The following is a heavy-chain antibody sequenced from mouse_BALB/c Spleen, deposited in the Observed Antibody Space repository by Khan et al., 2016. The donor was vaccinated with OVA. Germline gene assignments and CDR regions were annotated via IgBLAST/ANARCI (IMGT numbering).Heavy chain of an antibody. J-gene: IGHJ1*01. CDR2: MWGDGST. V-gene: IGHV2-3*01. Sequence: VQLKESGPGLVAPSQSLSITCTVSGFSLTNYGVSWVRQPPGKGLEWLGVMWGDGSTNYHSALRSRLSISKDNSKSQVFLKLNSLQTDDTATYYGAKPRQCGDFDYWGAGTTVTVSS. D-gene: IGHD6-1*01. CDR3: AKPRQCGDFDY. CDR1: GFSLTNYG.